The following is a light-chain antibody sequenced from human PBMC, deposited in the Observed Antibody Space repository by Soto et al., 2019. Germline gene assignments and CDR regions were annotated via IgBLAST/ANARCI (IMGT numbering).Light chain of an antibody. CDR1: SSDFGGYTY. CDR3: NSYTSTSTYV. J-gene: IGLJ1*01. Sequence: QSVLTKPASVSGSPGQSITISCTGTSSDFGGYTYVSWYQQHPGKAPKLMIFDATSRPSGVSNRFSGSKSDNTASLTIAGLQAEDEADYYCNSYTSTSTYVFGTGTKVTVL. V-gene: IGLV2-14*03. CDR2: DAT.